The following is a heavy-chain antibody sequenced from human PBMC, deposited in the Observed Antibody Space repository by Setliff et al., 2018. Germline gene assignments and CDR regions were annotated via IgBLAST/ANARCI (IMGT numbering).Heavy chain of an antibody. CDR3: AKPQLELRWGFES. CDR1: GFTLSPFA. V-gene: IGHV3-23*03. D-gene: IGHD1-7*01. J-gene: IGHJ4*02. Sequence: GGSLSLSCAASGFTLSPFAMSWVRQAPGKGLEWVSTIYRGDRDTFYTDSVKGRFTIFRDSSKNTLYLQMTSLRAEDTAVYYCAKPQLELRWGFESWGQGTLVTVS. CDR2: IYRGDRDT.